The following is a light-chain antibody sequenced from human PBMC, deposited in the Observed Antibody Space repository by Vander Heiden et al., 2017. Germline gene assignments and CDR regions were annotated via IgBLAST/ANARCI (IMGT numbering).Light chain of an antibody. V-gene: IGLV2-14*01. J-gene: IGLJ3*02. Sequence: QSALTQPASASGSPGQSTTISCTGTSSDAGGYNYVSWYQQHPGKAPKLMIYDVSNRPSGVSYRFSGSKSGNTASLTISGLQAEDEADYYCSSYTSSSTLVVFGGGTKLTVL. CDR3: SSYTSSSTLVV. CDR1: SSDAGGYNY. CDR2: DVS.